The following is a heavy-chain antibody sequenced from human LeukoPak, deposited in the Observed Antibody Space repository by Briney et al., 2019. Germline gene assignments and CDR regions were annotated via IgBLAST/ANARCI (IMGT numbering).Heavy chain of an antibody. CDR2: INHSGST. D-gene: IGHD3-22*01. CDR3: ARYSSGYSRYYFDY. CDR1: GGSFSGYD. Sequence: SETLSLTCAVYGGSFSGYDWSWIRQPPGKGLEWIGEINHSGSTNYNPSLKSRVTISVDTSKNQFSLKLSSVTAADTAVYYCARYSSGYSRYYFDYWGQGTLVTVSS. J-gene: IGHJ4*02. V-gene: IGHV4-34*01.